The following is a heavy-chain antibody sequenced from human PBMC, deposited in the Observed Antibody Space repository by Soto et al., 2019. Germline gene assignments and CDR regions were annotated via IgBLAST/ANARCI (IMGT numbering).Heavy chain of an antibody. Sequence: SEPLSLTCTVSGGSISSSSYYWGWIRQPPGKGLEWIGSIYYSGSTYCNPSLKSRVTISVDTSKNQFSLKLSSVTAADTAVYYCASSILDSSGYYHEKYYFDYWGQGTLVTVSS. J-gene: IGHJ4*02. CDR2: IYYSGST. D-gene: IGHD3-22*01. V-gene: IGHV4-39*01. CDR1: GGSISSSSYY. CDR3: ASSILDSSGYYHEKYYFDY.